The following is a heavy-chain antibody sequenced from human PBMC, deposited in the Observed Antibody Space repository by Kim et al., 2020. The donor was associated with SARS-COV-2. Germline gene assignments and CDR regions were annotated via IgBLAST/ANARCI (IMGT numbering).Heavy chain of an antibody. D-gene: IGHD3-22*01. CDR3: ASPRSLYYYDRTLDY. Sequence: GGSLRLSCAASGFTFSSYAMHWVRQAPGKGLEWVAVISYDGSNKYYADSVKGRFTISRDNSKNTLYLQMNSLRAEDTAVYYCASPRSLYYYDRTLDYWG. V-gene: IGHV3-30*04. J-gene: IGHJ4*01. CDR1: GFTFSSYA. CDR2: ISYDGSNK.